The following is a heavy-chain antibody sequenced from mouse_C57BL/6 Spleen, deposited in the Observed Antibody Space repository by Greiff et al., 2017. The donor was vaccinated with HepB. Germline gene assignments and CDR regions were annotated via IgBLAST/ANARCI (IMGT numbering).Heavy chain of an antibody. J-gene: IGHJ2*01. CDR2: IDPSDSET. CDR3: ARDYYGSPLDY. Sequence: QVQLQQPGAELVRPGSSVKLSCKASGYTFTSYWMHWVKQRPIQGLEWIGNIDPSDSETHYNQKFKDKATLTVDKSSSTAYMQLSSLTSEDSAVYYCARDYYGSPLDYWGQGTTLTVSS. V-gene: IGHV1-52*01. D-gene: IGHD1-1*01. CDR1: GYTFTSYW.